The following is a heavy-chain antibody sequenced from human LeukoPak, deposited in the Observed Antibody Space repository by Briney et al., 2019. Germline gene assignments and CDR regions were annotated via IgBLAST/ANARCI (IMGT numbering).Heavy chain of an antibody. CDR2: AYYTGTT. Sequence: SETLSLTCTVSSGAIRSSYWSWIRQPPGKGLEWIGYAYYTGTTSYNPSLNSRLTISVDTSKSHFSLTLTSVTAADTAVYYCVVHRGYTYGRTFDYWGQETVVTVSS. CDR1: SGAIRSSY. V-gene: IGHV4-59*12. CDR3: VVHRGYTYGRTFDY. D-gene: IGHD5-24*01. J-gene: IGHJ4*02.